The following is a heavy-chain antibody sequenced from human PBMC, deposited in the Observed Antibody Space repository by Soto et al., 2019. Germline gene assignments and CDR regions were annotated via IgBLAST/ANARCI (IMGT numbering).Heavy chain of an antibody. CDR3: VGPLGYCSGGSCYHTSGDDGMDV. CDR1: GFTFSRYN. Sequence: EVQLVESGGGLVQPGGSLRLSCAASGFTFSRYNMNWVRQAPGKGLEWVSFMSSSSSTIYYEDSVKGRFTISRDNAKNSLYLQMNSLIDEDTAVYYCVGPLGYCSGGSCYHTSGDDGMDVWGQGTKVTVSS. J-gene: IGHJ6*02. V-gene: IGHV3-48*02. CDR2: MSSSSSTI. D-gene: IGHD2-15*01.